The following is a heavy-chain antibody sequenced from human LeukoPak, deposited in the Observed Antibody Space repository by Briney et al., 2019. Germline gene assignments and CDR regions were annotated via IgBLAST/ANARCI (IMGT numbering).Heavy chain of an antibody. J-gene: IGHJ4*02. V-gene: IGHV3-30*18. CDR3: AKVEDSSGWVDY. Sequence: GGSLGLSCAASGFTFSNYGVHWVRQAPDKGHEWVALISYDGSNKYYADSVKGRFTISRDNSKNTLYLQMNSLRAEDTAVYYCAKVEDSSGWVDYWGQGTLVTVSS. CDR1: GFTFSNYG. D-gene: IGHD6-19*01. CDR2: ISYDGSNK.